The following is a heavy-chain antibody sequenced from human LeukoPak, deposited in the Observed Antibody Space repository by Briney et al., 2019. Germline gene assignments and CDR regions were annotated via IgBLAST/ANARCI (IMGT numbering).Heavy chain of an antibody. CDR2: IIPIFGTA. D-gene: IGHD3-10*01. CDR1: GGTFSSYA. Sequence: WASVKVSCKASGGTFSSYAISWVRQAPGQGLEWMGGIIPIFGTANYAQKFQGRVTMTEDTSTDTAYMELSSLRSEDTAVFYCVSDPITMIRGVIIEGFDPWGQGTLVTVSS. CDR3: VSDPITMIRGVIIEGFDP. J-gene: IGHJ5*02. V-gene: IGHV1-69*06.